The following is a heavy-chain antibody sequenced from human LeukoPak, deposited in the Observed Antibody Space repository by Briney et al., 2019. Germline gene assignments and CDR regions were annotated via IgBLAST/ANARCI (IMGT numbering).Heavy chain of an antibody. J-gene: IGHJ4*02. CDR3: AREPISGSYTDLVDY. CDR1: GFTFSSYS. CDR2: ISSSSSTI. D-gene: IGHD1-26*01. Sequence: PGGSLRLSCAASGFTFSSYSMNWVRQAPGKGLEWVSYISSSSSTIYYADSVKGRFTISRDNAKNSLYLQMNSLRAEDTAVYYCAREPISGSYTDLVDYWGQGTLVTVSS. V-gene: IGHV3-48*01.